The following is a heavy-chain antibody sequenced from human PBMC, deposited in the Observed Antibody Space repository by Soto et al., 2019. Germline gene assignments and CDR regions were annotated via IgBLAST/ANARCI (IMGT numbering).Heavy chain of an antibody. CDR1: GGTFSSYA. Sequence: GASVKVSCKASGGTFSSYAISWVRQAPGQGLEWMGGIIPIFGTANYAQKFQGRVTITADESTSTAYMELSSLRSEDTAVYYCARGLFVGGNYYYYGMDVWGQGTTVTVSS. CDR3: ARGLFVGGNYYYYGMDV. D-gene: IGHD2-15*01. CDR2: IIPIFGTA. V-gene: IGHV1-69*13. J-gene: IGHJ6*02.